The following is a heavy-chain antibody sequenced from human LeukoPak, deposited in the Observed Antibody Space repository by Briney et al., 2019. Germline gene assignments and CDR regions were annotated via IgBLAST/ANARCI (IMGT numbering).Heavy chain of an antibody. CDR3: ARVSSPYSSGWYLLVY. V-gene: IGHV1-2*02. D-gene: IGHD6-19*01. J-gene: IGHJ4*02. Sequence: ASVKVSCKTSGYTFTGYYMHWVRQAPGQGLEWMGWINPNSGGTNYAQKFQGRVTMTRDTSISTAYMELSRLRSDDTAVYYCARVSSPYSSGWYLLVYWGQGTLVTVSS. CDR2: INPNSGGT. CDR1: GYTFTGYY.